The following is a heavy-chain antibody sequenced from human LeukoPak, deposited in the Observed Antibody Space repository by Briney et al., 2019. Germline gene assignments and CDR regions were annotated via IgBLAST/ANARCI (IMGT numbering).Heavy chain of an antibody. CDR3: ARPDSSGWNNWFDP. CDR1: GYTFTGYY. J-gene: IGHJ5*02. D-gene: IGHD3-22*01. Sequence: ASVKVSCKASGYTFTGYYMHWVRQAPGQGLEWMGWINPNSGGTNYAQKFQGRVTMTRDTSISTAYMELSRLRSDDTAVYYCARPDSSGWNNWFDPWGQGTLVTVPS. CDR2: INPNSGGT. V-gene: IGHV1-2*02.